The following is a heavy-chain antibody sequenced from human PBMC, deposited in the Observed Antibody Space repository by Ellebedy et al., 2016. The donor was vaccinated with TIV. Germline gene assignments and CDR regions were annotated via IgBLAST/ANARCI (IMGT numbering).Heavy chain of an antibody. J-gene: IGHJ3*02. V-gene: IGHV3-7*01. CDR3: ARDRTGVLDI. D-gene: IGHD3-10*01. CDR2: IDEDGGEK. Sequence: GESLKISCAASGFTFSRHWLSWVRQAPGKGLEWVANIDEDGGEKYYVDSVKGRFTISRDNADNSLYLQMNSLRADDTAVYYCARDRTGVLDIWGQGTMVTVSS. CDR1: GFTFSRHW.